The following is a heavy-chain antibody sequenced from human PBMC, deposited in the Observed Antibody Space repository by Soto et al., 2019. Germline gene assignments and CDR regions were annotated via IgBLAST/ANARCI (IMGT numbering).Heavy chain of an antibody. Sequence: QVQLVQSGAEVKKPGASVKVSCKASGYTFTGYYMHWARQAPGQGLEWMGWINPNSGGTNYAQKFQGRVTGTRDTSIGTAYRGLGRLRSAGPAVYYWAKKARWPRVSRAPWGQGTLVTVSS. J-gene: IGHJ5*02. V-gene: IGHV1-2*02. D-gene: IGHD2-15*01. CDR2: INPNSGGT. CDR3: AKKARWPRVSRAP. CDR1: GYTFTGYY.